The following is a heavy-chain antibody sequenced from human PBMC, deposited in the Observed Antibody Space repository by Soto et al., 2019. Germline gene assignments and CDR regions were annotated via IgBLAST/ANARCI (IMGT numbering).Heavy chain of an antibody. CDR3: ARHLRSSAEFVDY. CDR2: IYYSGST. V-gene: IGHV4-39*01. Sequence: QLQLQESGPGLVKPSETLSLTCTVSGGSISSSSYYWGWIRQPPGKGLEWIGSIYYSGSTYYNPSRKSRVTKSVDTSKNQCSLKLSSVTAADTAVYYCARHLRSSAEFVDYWGQGTLVTVSS. CDR1: GGSISSSSYY. D-gene: IGHD6-25*01. J-gene: IGHJ4*02.